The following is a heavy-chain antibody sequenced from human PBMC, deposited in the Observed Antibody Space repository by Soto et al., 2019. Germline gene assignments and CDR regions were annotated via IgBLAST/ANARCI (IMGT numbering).Heavy chain of an antibody. CDR1: GYTFTSYA. CDR3: ARDAPPADY. V-gene: IGHV1-18*01. CDR2: LSAYKGNT. Sequence: QVQLVQSGAEVKKPGASVKVSCKASGYTFTSYAISWVRQAPGQGLEWMAWLSAYKGNTNHAEKLQARATMTTDTPTSTAYMALRSLRSDDTAVYYCARDAPPADYWGQGTLVTVSS. J-gene: IGHJ4*02.